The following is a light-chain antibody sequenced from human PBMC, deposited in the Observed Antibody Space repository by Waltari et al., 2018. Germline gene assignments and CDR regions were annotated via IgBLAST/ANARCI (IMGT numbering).Light chain of an antibody. Sequence: IGMTQTPLSLSVTPGQPAPTSSNPSQSLLHSDGKTDLYWYLQKPGQSPQLLISEVSNRFSGVPDRFSGSGSGTDFTLKISRVEAEDVGVYYCIQSIQLPPITFGQGARLEIK. CDR2: EVS. CDR1: QSLLHSDGKTD. V-gene: IGKV2D-29*02. CDR3: IQSIQLPPIT. J-gene: IGKJ5*01.